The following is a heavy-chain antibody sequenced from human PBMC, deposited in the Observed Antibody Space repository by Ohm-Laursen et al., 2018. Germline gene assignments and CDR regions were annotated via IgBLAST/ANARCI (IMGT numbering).Heavy chain of an antibody. CDR3: ARDLAPSYYYDSNAGREADY. CDR1: GGTFSSYA. D-gene: IGHD3-22*01. Sequence: GASVKVSCKSSGGTFSSYAISWVRQAPGQGLEWMGRIIPILGIANYAQKFQGRVTITADKSTSTAYMELSSLRSEDTAVYYCARDLAPSYYYDSNAGREADYWGQGTLVTVSS. CDR2: IIPILGIA. J-gene: IGHJ4*02. V-gene: IGHV1-69*04.